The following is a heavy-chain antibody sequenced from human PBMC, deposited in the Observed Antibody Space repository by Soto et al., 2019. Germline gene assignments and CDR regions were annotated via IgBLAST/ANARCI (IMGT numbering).Heavy chain of an antibody. CDR3: ATFEFRSTFYDF. V-gene: IGHV4-39*01. D-gene: IGHD2-2*01. CDR2: IYYSWNT. J-gene: IGHJ4*02. CDR1: GASISSSTYY. Sequence: KPXETLSLACPVSGASISSSTYYWGWIRQPPGKGLEWIGSIYYSWNTYYNPSLKSRVTISVDTSKNQFSLKLSSVTAADTAVYYCATFEFRSTFYDFWGQGTLVTVYS.